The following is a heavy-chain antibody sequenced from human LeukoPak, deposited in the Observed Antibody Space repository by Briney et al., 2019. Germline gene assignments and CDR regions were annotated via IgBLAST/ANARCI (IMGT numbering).Heavy chain of an antibody. J-gene: IGHJ1*01. CDR1: GFTFSSYG. Sequence: GGSLRLSCAASGFTFSSYGMHWVRQAPGKGLEWVAVISYDGSNKYYADSVKGRFTISRDNSKNTLYLQMNSLRAEDTAVYYCAKEGLFQHWGQGTLVTVSS. CDR2: ISYDGSNK. CDR3: AKEGLFQH. V-gene: IGHV3-30*18.